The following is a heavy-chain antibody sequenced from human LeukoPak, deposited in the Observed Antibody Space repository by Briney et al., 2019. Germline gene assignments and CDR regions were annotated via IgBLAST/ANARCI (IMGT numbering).Heavy chain of an antibody. CDR3: ARDQNFHGSGGYYGIDC. CDR1: GYTFTGYY. CDR2: INPNNGGT. V-gene: IGHV1-2*02. J-gene: IGHJ4*02. Sequence: ASVKVSCKASGYTFTGYYIHWVRQAPGQGLEWIGWINPNNGGTNSAQRFQDRVTMTRDTSISTAYMELSRLTSDDTAVYYCARDQNFHGSGGYYGIDCWGQGTLVTVSS. D-gene: IGHD3-22*01.